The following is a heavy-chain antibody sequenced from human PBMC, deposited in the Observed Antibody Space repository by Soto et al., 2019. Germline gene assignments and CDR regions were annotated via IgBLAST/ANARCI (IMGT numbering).Heavy chain of an antibody. Sequence: SETLSLTCAVSGGSISSGGYSWSWIRQPPGKGLEWIGYIYHSGSTYYNPSLKSRVTISVDRSKNQFSLKLSSVTAADTAVYYCARDQGSNWFDPWGQGTLVTVSS. D-gene: IGHD2-15*01. V-gene: IGHV4-30-2*01. CDR2: IYHSGST. J-gene: IGHJ5*02. CDR3: ARDQGSNWFDP. CDR1: GGSISSGGYS.